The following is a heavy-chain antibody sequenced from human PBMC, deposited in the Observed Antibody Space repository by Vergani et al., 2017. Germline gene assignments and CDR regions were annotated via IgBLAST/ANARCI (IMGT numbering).Heavy chain of an antibody. CDR2: IYYSGST. V-gene: IGHV4-31*03. CDR1: GGSICSGGYY. Sequence: QVQLQESGPGLVKPSQTLSLTCTVPGGSICSGGYYWSCIRQHPGKGLEWIGYIYYSGSTYYNPSLKSRVTISVDTSKNQFSLKLSSVTAADTAVYYCARSELVINSYFDYWGQGTLVTVSS. J-gene: IGHJ4*02. CDR3: ARSELVINSYFDY. D-gene: IGHD3-9*01.